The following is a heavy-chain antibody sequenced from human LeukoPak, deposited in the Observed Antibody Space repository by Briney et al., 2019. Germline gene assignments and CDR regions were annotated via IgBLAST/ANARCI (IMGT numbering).Heavy chain of an antibody. CDR1: GGSISNYY. J-gene: IGHJ4*02. Sequence: KPSETLSLTCTVSGGSISNYYWSWIRQPPGKGLEWIGYIYYDGTTKYNPSLKSRVTISVDTSKNQFSLNLRSVTAADTAVYYCAGDVDPQYWGQGTLVTVSS. CDR2: IYYDGTT. D-gene: IGHD5-12*01. V-gene: IGHV4-59*01. CDR3: AGDVDPQY.